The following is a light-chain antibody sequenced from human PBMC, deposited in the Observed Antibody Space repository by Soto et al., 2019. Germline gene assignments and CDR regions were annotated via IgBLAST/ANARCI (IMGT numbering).Light chain of an antibody. V-gene: IGLV2-11*01. CDR2: EVT. J-gene: IGLJ2*01. Sequence: QSVLTQPRSMSGSPGQSVTISCTGTSSDVGGYNYVSWYQQHPGMVPKLIIFEVTNRPSGVSHRFSGSKSGNTASLSITGLQAEDEADYYCSSYSRTNTLVFGGGTKLTVL. CDR1: SSDVGGYNY. CDR3: SSYSRTNTLV.